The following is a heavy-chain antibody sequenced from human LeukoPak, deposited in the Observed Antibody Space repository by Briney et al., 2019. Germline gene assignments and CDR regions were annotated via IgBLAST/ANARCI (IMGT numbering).Heavy chain of an antibody. D-gene: IGHD3-3*01. CDR3: ARRYDFWSGYYGWFDP. CDR1: GFTFNNYY. CDR2: ISISGYST. J-gene: IGHJ5*02. Sequence: GGSLRLSCAASGFTFNNYYMSWIRRAPGKGLEWISYISISGYSTYYADSVKGRFTISRDNAKNSLYLQMNNLRPEDTAFYYCARRYDFWSGYYGWFDPWGQETLVTVSS. V-gene: IGHV3-11*04.